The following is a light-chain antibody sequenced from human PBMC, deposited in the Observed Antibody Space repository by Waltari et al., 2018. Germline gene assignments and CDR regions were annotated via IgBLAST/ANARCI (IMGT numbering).Light chain of an antibody. CDR2: DTY. CDR3: QQDDTLPRVT. CDR1: QYVNIRY. V-gene: IGKV3-20*01. Sequence: EIVLTQSPGTLSLSPGEGATLSCRASQYVNIRYLAWYQQKPGQAPRLLIYDTYTRAAGIPDRFSGSGSGRDFTLTISRLEPEDFAVYYCQQDDTLPRVTFGGGTKVEIK. J-gene: IGKJ4*02.